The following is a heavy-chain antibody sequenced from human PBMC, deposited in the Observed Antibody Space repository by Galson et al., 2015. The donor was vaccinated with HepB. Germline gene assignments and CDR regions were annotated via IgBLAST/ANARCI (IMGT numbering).Heavy chain of an antibody. CDR2: VYYSGST. CDR3: ARGRILDYFDY. J-gene: IGHJ4*02. V-gene: IGHV4-59*01. CDR1: GGSISSNY. Sequence: SETLSLTCIVSGGSISSNYWSWIRQPPGKGLEWIGYVYYSGSTNYNPSLKSRVTISSDTSKNQFSLNLSSVTAADTAVYCCARGRILDYFDYWGQGTLVTVSS. D-gene: IGHD3-9*01.